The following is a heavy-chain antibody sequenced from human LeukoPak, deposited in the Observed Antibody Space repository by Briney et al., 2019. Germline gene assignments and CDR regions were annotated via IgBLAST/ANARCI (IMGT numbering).Heavy chain of an antibody. CDR2: IYTSGST. CDR1: GGSFSGYY. V-gene: IGHV4-59*10. CDR3: ASAEPRGIIWYPY. D-gene: IGHD6-13*01. J-gene: IGHJ4*02. Sequence: SETLSLTCAVYGGSFSGYYWSWIRQPAGKGLEWIGRIYTSGSTNYNPSLKSRVTMSVDTSKNQFSLKLSSVTAADTAVYYCASAEPRGIIWYPYWGQGTLVTVSS.